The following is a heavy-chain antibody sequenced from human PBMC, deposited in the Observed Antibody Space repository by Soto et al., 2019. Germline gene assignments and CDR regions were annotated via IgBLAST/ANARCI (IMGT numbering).Heavy chain of an antibody. CDR1: GGSISSSSYY. CDR2: IYYSGST. CDR3: ARPFRYYGSGRKGPHYGMDV. V-gene: IGHV4-39*01. D-gene: IGHD3-10*01. J-gene: IGHJ6*02. Sequence: PSETLSLTCTVSGGSISSSSYYWGWIRQPPGKGLEWIGSIYYSGSTYYNPSLKSRVTISVDTSKNQFSLKLSSVTAADTAVYYCARPFRYYGSGRKGPHYGMDVWGQGTTVTVSS.